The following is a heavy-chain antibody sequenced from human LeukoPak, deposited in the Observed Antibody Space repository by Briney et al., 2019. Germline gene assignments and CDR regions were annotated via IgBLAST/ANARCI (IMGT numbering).Heavy chain of an antibody. CDR3: TRGGVDY. Sequence: GGSLRLSCAASGFTFSSYWMHWLRQALGKGLVWVSRINTDGSTTNYADSVKGRFTISRDNAKNTLYLHMDSLRAEDTAVYFCTRGGVDYWGQGTLVTVSS. D-gene: IGHD1-26*01. V-gene: IGHV3-74*01. CDR2: INTDGSTT. J-gene: IGHJ4*02. CDR1: GFTFSSYW.